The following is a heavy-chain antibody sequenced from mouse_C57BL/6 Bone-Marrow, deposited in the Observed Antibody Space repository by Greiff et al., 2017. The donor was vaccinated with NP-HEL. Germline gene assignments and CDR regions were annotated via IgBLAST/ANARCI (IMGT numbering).Heavy chain of an antibody. CDR1: GFTFSSYA. J-gene: IGHJ4*01. CDR2: ISSGGDYI. Sequence: EVQVVESGEGLVKPGGSLKLSCAASGFTFSSYAMSWVRQTPEKRLEWVAYISSGGDYIYYADTVKGRFTISRDNARNTLYLQMSSLKSEDTAMYYCTRDEGDGYCYAMDYWGQGTSVTVSS. V-gene: IGHV5-9-1*02. D-gene: IGHD2-3*01. CDR3: TRDEGDGYCYAMDY.